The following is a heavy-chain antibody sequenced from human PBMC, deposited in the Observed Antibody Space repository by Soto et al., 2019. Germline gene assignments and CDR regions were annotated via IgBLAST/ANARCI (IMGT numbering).Heavy chain of an antibody. CDR2: ISGSGGST. V-gene: IGHV3-23*01. CDR1: GFTFSSYA. Sequence: GGSLRLSCAASGFTFSSYAMSWVRQAPGKGLEWVSAISGSGGSTYYADSVKGRFTISRDNSKNTLYLQMNSLRAEDTAVYYCAKVAGHIYYYGSGSSTPDAFDIWGQGTMVTVSS. D-gene: IGHD3-10*01. J-gene: IGHJ3*02. CDR3: AKVAGHIYYYGSGSSTPDAFDI.